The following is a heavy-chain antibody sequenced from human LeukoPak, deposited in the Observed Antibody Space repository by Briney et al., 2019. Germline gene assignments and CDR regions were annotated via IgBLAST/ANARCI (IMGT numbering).Heavy chain of an antibody. J-gene: IGHJ4*02. CDR2: IYYSGST. Sequence: SETLSLTCTVSGGSISSTNYYWGWIRQPPGKGLEWIGSIYYSGSTYYNPSLKSRVTISVDTSKNQFSLKLSSVTAADTAVYYCARHRTLVIHDLDYWGQGTLVTVSS. CDR3: ARHRTLVIHDLDY. D-gene: IGHD4-23*01. V-gene: IGHV4-39*01. CDR1: GGSISSTNYY.